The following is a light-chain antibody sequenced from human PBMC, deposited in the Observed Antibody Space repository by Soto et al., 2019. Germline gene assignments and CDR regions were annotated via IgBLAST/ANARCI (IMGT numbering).Light chain of an antibody. Sequence: LTQPSSVAGSPGQSITISFSGSSSDIGGYNYVSWYQQHPDKAPTLMIYHVSNRPSGISSRFSGSKSGNTASLTISGLQAEDEADYYCSSYTSSTTYVFGTGTKVTVL. CDR1: SSDIGGYNY. V-gene: IGLV2-14*01. CDR3: SSYTSSTTYV. CDR2: HVS. J-gene: IGLJ1*01.